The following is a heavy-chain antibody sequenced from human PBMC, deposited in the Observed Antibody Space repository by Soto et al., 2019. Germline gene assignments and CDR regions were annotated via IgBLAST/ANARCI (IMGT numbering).Heavy chain of an antibody. Sequence: ASVKVSCRASGYTFTSYYMHWVRQAPGQGLEWMGIINPSGGSTSYAQKFQGRVTMTRDTSTSTVYMELSSLRSEDTAVYYCARGSIAARGGDYYYGMDVWGQGTTVTVSS. J-gene: IGHJ6*02. D-gene: IGHD6-6*01. CDR2: INPSGGST. CDR3: ARGSIAARGGDYYYGMDV. CDR1: GYTFTSYY. V-gene: IGHV1-46*01.